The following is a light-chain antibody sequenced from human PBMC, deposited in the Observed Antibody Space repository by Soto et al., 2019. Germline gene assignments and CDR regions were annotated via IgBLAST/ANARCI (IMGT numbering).Light chain of an antibody. CDR3: QHYESWPWT. Sequence: EIVLTQSPGTLSLSPGDRATLSCRASQSVSSSYFAWYQQKPGQAPRLLIYGASNRATGIPDRFSGSASETDFTLTISRLEPEDFATYYCQHYESWPWTFGQGTKVDIK. CDR2: GAS. V-gene: IGKV3-20*01. CDR1: QSVSSSY. J-gene: IGKJ1*01.